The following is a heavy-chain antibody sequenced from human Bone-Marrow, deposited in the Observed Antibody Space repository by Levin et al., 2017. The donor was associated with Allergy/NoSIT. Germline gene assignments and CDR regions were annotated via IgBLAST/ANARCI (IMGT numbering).Heavy chain of an antibody. CDR1: GYTFTGYY. V-gene: IGHV1-2*02. D-gene: IGHD6-13*01. Sequence: ASVKVSCKASGYTFTGYYLNWVRQAPGQGLEWMGWINPKSGGTKYAQKFQGRVTMTRDTSISTGYMELSGLRSDDTAVYICARSGPTSSLVYYYGMDVWGLGTTVTVSS. CDR3: ARSGPTSSLVYYYGMDV. J-gene: IGHJ6*02. CDR2: INPKSGGT.